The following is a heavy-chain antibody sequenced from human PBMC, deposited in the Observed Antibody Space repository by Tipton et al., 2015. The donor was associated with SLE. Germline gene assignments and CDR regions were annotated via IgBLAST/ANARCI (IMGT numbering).Heavy chain of an antibody. CDR1: GDYITSDIYY. CDR3: ARHISQDYGGKGGWYYYMDV. V-gene: IGHV4-39*07. J-gene: IGHJ6*03. D-gene: IGHD4-23*01. Sequence: GLVKPSETLSLTCFVSGDYITSDIYYWGWIRQPPGRGLEWIGSVYDSGTTYYNPSLKSRVTMSVDSSRNQFSLKLSSVTAADTAVDYCARHISQDYGGKGGWYYYMDVWGKGTTVTVSS. CDR2: VYDSGTT.